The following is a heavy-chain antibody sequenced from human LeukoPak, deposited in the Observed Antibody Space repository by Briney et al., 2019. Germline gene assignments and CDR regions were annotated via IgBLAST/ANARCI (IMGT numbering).Heavy chain of an antibody. Sequence: SETLSLTCTVSGGSISSSSYYWGWIRQPPGKGLEWIGSIYYSGSTYYNPSLKSRVTISVDTSKNQFSLKLSSVTAADTAVYYCARGFFSGSVRFDYWGQGTLVTVSS. V-gene: IGHV4-39*07. CDR3: ARGFFSGSVRFDY. CDR1: GGSISSSSYY. D-gene: IGHD1-26*01. J-gene: IGHJ4*02. CDR2: IYYSGST.